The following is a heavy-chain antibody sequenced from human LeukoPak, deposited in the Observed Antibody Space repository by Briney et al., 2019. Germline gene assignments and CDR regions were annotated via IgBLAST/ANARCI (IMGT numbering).Heavy chain of an antibody. CDR3: ARGLYSGNYYY. CDR1: GGSFSGYY. D-gene: IGHD1-26*01. Sequence: SETLSLTCAVFGGSFSGYYWSWIRQPPGKGLEWVGEITHSGSTNYNPSLKSRVTISVDTSKKQSSLRLSSVTAADTAVYYCARGLYSGNYYYWGQGTLVTVSS. CDR2: ITHSGST. V-gene: IGHV4-34*01. J-gene: IGHJ4*02.